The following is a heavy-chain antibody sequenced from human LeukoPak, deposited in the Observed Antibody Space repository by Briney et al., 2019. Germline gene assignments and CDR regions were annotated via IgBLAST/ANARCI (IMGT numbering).Heavy chain of an antibody. J-gene: IGHJ5*02. D-gene: IGHD6-13*01. V-gene: IGHV1-8*01. CDR2: MNPNSGNT. Sequence: ASVKVSCKASGYTFTSYHINWVRQATGQGLEWMGWMNPNSGNTGYAQKFQGRVTMTRDTSISTAYMELSRLRSDDTAVYYCARDLLSRSGIAAAGYNWFGPWGQGTLVTVSS. CDR1: GYTFTSYH. CDR3: ARDLLSRSGIAAAGYNWFGP.